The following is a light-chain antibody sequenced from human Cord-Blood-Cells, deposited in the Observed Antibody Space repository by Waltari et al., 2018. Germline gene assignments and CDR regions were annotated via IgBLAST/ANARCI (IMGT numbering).Light chain of an antibody. Sequence: SYVLTQPPSVSVAPGKTARITCGGNNLGSKSVHWYQQKPGQAPVLVVYDDSDRPSGIPERFSGANTGNTATLTISRVEAGDEAYYYCQVWDSSSDHPVVFGGGTKLTGL. J-gene: IGLJ2*01. CDR2: DDS. CDR3: QVWDSSSDHPVV. CDR1: NLGSKS. V-gene: IGLV3-21*03.